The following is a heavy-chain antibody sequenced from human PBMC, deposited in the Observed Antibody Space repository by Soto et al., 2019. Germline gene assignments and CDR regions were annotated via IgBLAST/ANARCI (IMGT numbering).Heavy chain of an antibody. CDR2: ISENGAST. J-gene: IGHJ5*02. CDR1: GFAFTRYW. CDR3: VRVRGYGYGYLGWFDP. D-gene: IGHD5-18*01. Sequence: PGGSLRLSCAASGFAFTRYWMGWVRQAPGKGLECVSAISENGASTYYVDSVKGRFTISRDNSKNTLYLQMSSLRAEDTAVYYCVRVRGYGYGYLGWFDPWGQGTLVTVSS. V-gene: IGHV3-64D*08.